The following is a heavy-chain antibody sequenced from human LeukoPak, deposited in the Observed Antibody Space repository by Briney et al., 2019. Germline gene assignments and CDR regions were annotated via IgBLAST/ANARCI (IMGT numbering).Heavy chain of an antibody. CDR2: IYETGST. D-gene: IGHD5-18*01. V-gene: IGHV4-39*02. J-gene: IGHJ5*02. CDR1: GGSLSSSSYY. CDR3: AREGELWSLDNWFDP. Sequence: PSETLSLTCSVSGGSLSSSSYYWGWIRQPPGRGLEWIGNIYETGSTNYNPSLKSRVTISVDTSKNQFSLKLSSVTAADTAVYYCAREGELWSLDNWFDPWGQGTLVTVSS.